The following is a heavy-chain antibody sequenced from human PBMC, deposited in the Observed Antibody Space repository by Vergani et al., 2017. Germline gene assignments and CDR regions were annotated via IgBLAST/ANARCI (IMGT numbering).Heavy chain of an antibody. Sequence: QVQLVESGGGVVQRGGSLRLSCATSGFTLSNYDMQWIRQGPGKGLEFVAFIQFDGSNQYYADSVKGRFTLSRDFSKNTLYLQMNSLRTDDRATYYCAKHFRGWGIDYWGQGTQVIVSS. V-gene: IGHV3-30*02. D-gene: IGHD3-16*01. CDR1: GFTLSNYD. CDR2: IQFDGSNQ. CDR3: AKHFRGWGIDY. J-gene: IGHJ4*02.